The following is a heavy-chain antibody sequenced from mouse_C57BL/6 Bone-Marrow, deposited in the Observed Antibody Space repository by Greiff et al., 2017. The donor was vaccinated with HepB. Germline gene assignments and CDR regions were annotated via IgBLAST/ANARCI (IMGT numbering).Heavy chain of an antibody. CDR1: GYTFTSYW. Sequence: QVQLQQPGAELVKPGASVKLSCKASGYTFTSYWMHWVKQRPGQGLEWIGMIHPNSGSTNYNEKFKSKATLTVDKSSSTAYIQLSSLTSEDSAVYYCARRGTIVTTGYFDYWGQGTTLTVSS. V-gene: IGHV1-64*01. J-gene: IGHJ2*01. D-gene: IGHD2-5*01. CDR3: ARRGTIVTTGYFDY. CDR2: IHPNSGST.